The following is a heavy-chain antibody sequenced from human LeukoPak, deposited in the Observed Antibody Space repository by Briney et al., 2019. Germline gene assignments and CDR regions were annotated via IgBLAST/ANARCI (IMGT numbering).Heavy chain of an antibody. CDR2: ISYDGSNK. V-gene: IGHV3-30-3*01. CDR3: ARATPPDH. D-gene: IGHD1-14*01. Sequence: PGGSLRLSCAASGFTFSSYAMHWVRQAPGKGLEWVAVISYDGSNKYYADSVKGRFTISRDNSKNTLYLQMNSLGAEDTAVYYCARATPPDHWGQGTLVTVSS. J-gene: IGHJ4*02. CDR1: GFTFSSYA.